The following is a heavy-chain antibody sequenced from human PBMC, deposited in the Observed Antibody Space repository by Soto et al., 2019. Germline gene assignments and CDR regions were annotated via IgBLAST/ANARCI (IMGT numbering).Heavy chain of an antibody. CDR3: ARGRYYGSGSYHY. Sequence: SETLSLTCAVYGGSFSGYYWSWIRQPPGKGLEWIGEINHSGSTNYNLSLKSRVTISVDTSKNQFSLKLSSVTAADTAVYYCARGRYYGSGSYHYWGQGTLVTVSS. D-gene: IGHD3-10*01. V-gene: IGHV4-34*01. CDR1: GGSFSGYY. CDR2: INHSGST. J-gene: IGHJ4*02.